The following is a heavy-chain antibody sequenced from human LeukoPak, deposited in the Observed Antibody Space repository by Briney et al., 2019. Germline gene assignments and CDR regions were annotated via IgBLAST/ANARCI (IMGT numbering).Heavy chain of an antibody. D-gene: IGHD5-24*01. CDR1: GFTFSDYY. J-gene: IGHJ3*02. V-gene: IGHV3-30*02. CDR3: AKDWPDGLHDAFDI. Sequence: GGSLRLSCAASGFTFSDYYMSWIRQAPGKGLEWVAFIRYDGSNKYYADSVKGRFTISRDNSKNTLYLQMNSLRAEDTAVYYCAKDWPDGLHDAFDIWGQGTMVTVSS. CDR2: IRYDGSNK.